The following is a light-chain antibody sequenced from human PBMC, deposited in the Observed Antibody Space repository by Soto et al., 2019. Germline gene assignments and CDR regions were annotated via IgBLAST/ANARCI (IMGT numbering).Light chain of an antibody. Sequence: TVLTQSPGTLALSPGERATLSCRASQSLTSNYVAWYQQKPGQAPRLLVYGASSRATGLPDRFTGIGSGAAFTLTIARLEPEDSAVYYCRQYGSSPLTFGGGSKVEIK. J-gene: IGKJ4*01. CDR2: GAS. CDR1: QSLTSNY. CDR3: RQYGSSPLT. V-gene: IGKV3-20*01.